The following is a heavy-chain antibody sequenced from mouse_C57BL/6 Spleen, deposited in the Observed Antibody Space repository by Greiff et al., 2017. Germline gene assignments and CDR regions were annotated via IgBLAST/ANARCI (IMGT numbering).Heavy chain of an antibody. J-gene: IGHJ1*03. V-gene: IGHV1-18*01. CDR1: GYTFTDYN. CDR3: ARSDTTVVEDWYFDV. D-gene: IGHD1-1*01. CDR2: INPNNGGT. Sequence: EVQLQQSGPELVKPGASVTIPCKASGYTFTDYNMDWVKQSHGKSLEWIGDINPNNGGTIYNQKFKGKATLTVDKSTSTGYMELRSLTSEDNAVYYCARSDTTVVEDWYFDVWGTGTTVTVSS.